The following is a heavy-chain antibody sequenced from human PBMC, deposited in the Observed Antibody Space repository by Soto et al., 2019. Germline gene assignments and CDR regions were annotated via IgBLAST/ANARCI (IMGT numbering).Heavy chain of an antibody. CDR1: GFTFSSYW. Sequence: GGSLRLSCAASGFTFSSYWMHWVRQAPGKGLEWVSRASPDGTSTSYADSVKGRFTISRDNAKNTLFMQMNSLRAEDTAVYYCTRHGSGDYFLFDPWGQGTLVTGLL. J-gene: IGHJ5*02. V-gene: IGHV3-74*01. CDR3: TRHGSGDYFLFDP. CDR2: ASPDGTST. D-gene: IGHD4-17*01.